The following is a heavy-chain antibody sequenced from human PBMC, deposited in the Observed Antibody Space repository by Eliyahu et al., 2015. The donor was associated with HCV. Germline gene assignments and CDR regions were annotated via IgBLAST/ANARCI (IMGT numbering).Heavy chain of an antibody. V-gene: IGHV3-23*01. CDR3: AKVLSSGWITDDS. D-gene: IGHD6-19*01. CDR2: ISGSGGAT. Sequence: EMQLLESGGGLVQPGGSLRLXCAASGFTFSSXAMNWVRQAPGKGLEWVSAISGSGGATYYADSVKGRFTISRDNSKNTVYLQMDSLRAEDTAIYYCAKVLSSGWITDDSWGQGTLVTVSS. CDR1: GFTFSSXA. J-gene: IGHJ4*02.